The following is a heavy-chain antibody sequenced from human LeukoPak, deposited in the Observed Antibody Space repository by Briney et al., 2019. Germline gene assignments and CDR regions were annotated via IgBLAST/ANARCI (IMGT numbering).Heavy chain of an antibody. D-gene: IGHD6-19*01. V-gene: IGHV3-74*01. Sequence: PPGGSLRLSCAASGFTFSSYWMHWVRQAPGKGLVWVSHINSDGGSTTYADSVKGRFTIYRDNAKNTLYLQMNSLRAEDTAVYYCTSLAVSDKRYFDYWGQGTLVTVSS. J-gene: IGHJ4*02. CDR3: TSLAVSDKRYFDY. CDR1: GFTFSSYW. CDR2: INSDGGST.